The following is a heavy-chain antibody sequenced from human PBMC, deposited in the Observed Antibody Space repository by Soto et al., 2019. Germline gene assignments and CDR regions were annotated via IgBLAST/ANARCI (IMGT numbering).Heavy chain of an antibody. J-gene: IGHJ3*02. CDR1: GFTFDDYG. D-gene: IGHD3-10*01. CDR2: INWNGGST. CDR3: ARGQGYYGSGSYLNDAFDI. V-gene: IGHV3-20*04. Sequence: PGGSLRLSCAASGFTFDDYGMSWVRQAPGKGLEWVSGINWNGGSTGYADSVKGRFTISRDNAKNSLYLQMNSLRAEDTALYYCARGQGYYGSGSYLNDAFDIWGQGTMVTGSS.